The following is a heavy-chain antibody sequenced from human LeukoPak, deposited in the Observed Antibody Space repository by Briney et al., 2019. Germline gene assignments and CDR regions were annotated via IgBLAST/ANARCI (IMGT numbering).Heavy chain of an antibody. D-gene: IGHD3-10*01. CDR1: GGSISSYY. J-gene: IGHJ5*02. CDR2: IYTSGST. CDR3: ARDGQTKLLWFGELSGWFDP. V-gene: IGHV4-4*09. Sequence: SETLSLTCTVSGGSISSYYWSWIRQPPGKGLEWIGYIYTSGSTNYNPSLKSRVSMSVDTSKNQFSLKLSSVTAADTAVYYCARDGQTKLLWFGELSGWFDPWGQGTLVTVSS.